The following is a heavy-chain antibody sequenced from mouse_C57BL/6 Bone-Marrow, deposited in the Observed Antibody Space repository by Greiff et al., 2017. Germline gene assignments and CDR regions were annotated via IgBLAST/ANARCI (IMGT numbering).Heavy chain of an antibody. J-gene: IGHJ4*01. V-gene: IGHV1-77*01. CDR3: ARIYDGYLYYAMDY. CDR1: GYTFTDYY. CDR2: IGPGSGST. D-gene: IGHD2-3*01. Sequence: VKLQQSGAELVKPGASVKISCKASGYTFTDYYINWVKQRPGQGLEWIGKIGPGSGSTYYNEKFKGKATLTAHKSSSTAYMQLSSLTSEDSAVYFCARIYDGYLYYAMDYWGQGTSVTVSS.